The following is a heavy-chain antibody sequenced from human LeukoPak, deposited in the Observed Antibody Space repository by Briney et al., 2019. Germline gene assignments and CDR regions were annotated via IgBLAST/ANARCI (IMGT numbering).Heavy chain of an antibody. Sequence: SETLSLTCTVSGGSISSYYWSWIRQPPGKGLEWIGYIYYSGSTNYNPSLKSRVTISVDRSKNQFSLKLSSVTAADTAVYYCARSYDSGAFDIWGQGTMVTVSS. D-gene: IGHD5-12*01. V-gene: IGHV4-59*12. CDR1: GGSISSYY. J-gene: IGHJ3*02. CDR3: ARSYDSGAFDI. CDR2: IYYSGST.